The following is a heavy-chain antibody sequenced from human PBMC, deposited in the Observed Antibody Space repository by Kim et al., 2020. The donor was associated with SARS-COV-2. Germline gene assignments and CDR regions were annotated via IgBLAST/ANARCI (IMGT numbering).Heavy chain of an antibody. V-gene: IGHV3-53*01. CDR3: ARKKGQLGIGAFDI. J-gene: IGHJ3*02. Sequence: GGSLRLSCAASGFTVSSNYMSWVRQAPGKGLEWVSVIYSGGSTYYADSVKGRFTISRDNSKNTLYLQMNSLRAEDTAVYYCARKKGQLGIGAFDIWGQGTMVTVSS. CDR2: IYSGGST. D-gene: IGHD7-27*01. CDR1: GFTVSSNY.